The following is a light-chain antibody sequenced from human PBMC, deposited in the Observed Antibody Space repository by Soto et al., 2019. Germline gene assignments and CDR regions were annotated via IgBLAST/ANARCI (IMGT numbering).Light chain of an antibody. Sequence: DIQMTQSPSSVSASVGDRVTITCRASQAISIWLAWYQQRPGEAPKLLIYAASSLQSGVPSRFSGSGSGTDFTLIISSLQPEDFATYYRQQANSFPLTFGGGTKVDIK. CDR3: QQANSFPLT. CDR2: AAS. CDR1: QAISIW. V-gene: IGKV1-12*01. J-gene: IGKJ4*01.